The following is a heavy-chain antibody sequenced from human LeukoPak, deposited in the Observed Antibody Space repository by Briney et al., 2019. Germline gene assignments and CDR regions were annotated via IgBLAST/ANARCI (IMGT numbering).Heavy chain of an antibody. CDR3: ARLRYFQRFDP. Sequence: GASVKVSCKASGYTFTSYATHWVRQAPGQRREWRGWINAGNGNTKYSQKFQGRVTITRDTSTSTAYMELSSLRSEDTAVYYCARLRYFQRFDPWGQGTLVTVSS. V-gene: IGHV1-3*01. J-gene: IGHJ5*02. D-gene: IGHD3-9*01. CDR2: INAGNGNT. CDR1: GYTFTSYA.